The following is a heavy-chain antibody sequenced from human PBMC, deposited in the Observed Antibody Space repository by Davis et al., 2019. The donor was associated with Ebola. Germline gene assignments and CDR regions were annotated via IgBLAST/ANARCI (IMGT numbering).Heavy chain of an antibody. CDR1: GFTFSSYS. D-gene: IGHD2-2*02. V-gene: IGHV3-21*01. J-gene: IGHJ4*02. CDR2: ISSSSSYI. CDR3: AKGAPLYCSSTSCYNWGEN. Sequence: PGGSLRLSCAASGFTFSSYSMNWVRQAPGKGLEWVSSISSSSSYIYYADSVKGRFTISRDNSKNTLYLQMNSLRAEDTAVYYCAKGAPLYCSSTSCYNWGENWGQGTLVTVSS.